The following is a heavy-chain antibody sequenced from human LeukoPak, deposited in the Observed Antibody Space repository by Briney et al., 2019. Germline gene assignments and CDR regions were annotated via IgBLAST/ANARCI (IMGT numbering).Heavy chain of an antibody. CDR1: GGTFSSYA. CDR3: ARESRFGELLIDY. D-gene: IGHD3-10*01. V-gene: IGHV1-69*04. CDR2: IIPILGIA. J-gene: IGHJ4*02. Sequence: LVKVSCKASGGTFSSYAISWVRQAPGQGLEWMGRIIPILGIANYAQKFQGRVTITADKSTSTAYMELSSLRSEDTAVYYCARESRFGELLIDYWGQGTLVTVSS.